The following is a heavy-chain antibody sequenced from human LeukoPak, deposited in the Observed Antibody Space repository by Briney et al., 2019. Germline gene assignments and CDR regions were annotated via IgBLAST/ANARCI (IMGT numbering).Heavy chain of an antibody. CDR1: GFTVSSNY. Sequence: GGSLRLSCAASGFTVSSNYMSLVRQAPGKGLEWVSVIYSGNNTYYADSVKGRFTISRDTSKNTLYLQMNSLRAEDTAVYYCARTVGYGDYSWFDPWGQGTLVTVSS. J-gene: IGHJ5*02. CDR3: ARTVGYGDYSWFDP. CDR2: IYSGNNT. V-gene: IGHV3-53*01. D-gene: IGHD4-17*01.